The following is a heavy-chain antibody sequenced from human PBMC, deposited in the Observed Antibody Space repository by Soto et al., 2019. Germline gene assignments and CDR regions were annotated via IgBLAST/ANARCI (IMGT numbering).Heavy chain of an antibody. V-gene: IGHV1-18*01. J-gene: IGHJ4*02. CDR1: GYTFTSYG. Sequence: QVQLVQSGAEVKKRGASVKVSCKASGYTFTSYGINWVREAPGQGLEWMGWISAYNGNTNYAQKLQGRVTMTTDTSTSTAYMELRSLRSDDTAVYYCAKQADYDILTGYYNPRFDYWGQGTLVTVSS. D-gene: IGHD3-9*01. CDR3: AKQADYDILTGYYNPRFDY. CDR2: ISAYNGNT.